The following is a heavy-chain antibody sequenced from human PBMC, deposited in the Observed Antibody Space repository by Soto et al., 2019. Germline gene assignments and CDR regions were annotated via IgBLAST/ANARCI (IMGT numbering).Heavy chain of an antibody. Sequence: SVKVSCKASGGTFSSYTISWVRQAPGQGLEWMGRIIPIPGIANYAQKFQGRVTITADKSTSTAYMELSSLRSEDTAVYYCARDLTYSYGYDYYGMDVWGQGTTVTVSS. V-gene: IGHV1-69*04. CDR3: ARDLTYSYGYDYYGMDV. CDR1: GGTFSSYT. D-gene: IGHD5-18*01. J-gene: IGHJ6*02. CDR2: IIPIPGIA.